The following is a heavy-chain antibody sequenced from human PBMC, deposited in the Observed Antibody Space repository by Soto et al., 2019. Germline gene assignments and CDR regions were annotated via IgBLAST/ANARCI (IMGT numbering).Heavy chain of an antibody. CDR2: LSDSGGSI. Sequence: PGGSLRLSCTASGFTFSRHAMTWVRQAPGKGLEWVSGLSDSGGSIYYADSVKGRFTISRDNSMNTLYLQMKTLRAEDTAIYYCAKVSSSWYAGFFDLWGQGTPVTVSS. V-gene: IGHV3-23*01. CDR1: GFTFSRHA. D-gene: IGHD6-13*01. J-gene: IGHJ4*02. CDR3: AKVSSSWYAGFFDL.